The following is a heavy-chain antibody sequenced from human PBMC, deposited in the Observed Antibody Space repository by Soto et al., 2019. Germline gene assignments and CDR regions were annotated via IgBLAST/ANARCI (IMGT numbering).Heavy chain of an antibody. V-gene: IGHV2-5*02. Sequence: QITLKESGPTLVPPTQTLTLTCSFSGFALTTRPMGVAWIRQPPGKALEWLAVIYWDDDKRYSPSLRSRVTSTKDTSKNQVVLTVSNMDPVDTATYYCAHRLGGYTWNDGYLDYWGQGILFTVSS. CDR2: IYWDDDK. CDR3: AHRLGGYTWNDGYLDY. J-gene: IGHJ4*02. CDR1: GFALTTRPMG. D-gene: IGHD1-20*01.